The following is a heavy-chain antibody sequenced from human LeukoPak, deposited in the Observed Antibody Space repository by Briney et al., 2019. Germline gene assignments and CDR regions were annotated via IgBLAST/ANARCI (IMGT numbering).Heavy chain of an antibody. CDR1: GFTFSSYG. CDR2: IRYDGSNK. V-gene: IGHV3-30*02. J-gene: IGHJ4*02. Sequence: GRSLRLSCAASGFTFSSYGMHWVRQAPGKGLEWVAFIRYDGSNKYYADSVKGRFTTSRDNSKNTLYLQMNSLRAEDTAVYYCAKGHGDYHDYWGQGTLVTVSS. D-gene: IGHD4-17*01. CDR3: AKGHGDYHDY.